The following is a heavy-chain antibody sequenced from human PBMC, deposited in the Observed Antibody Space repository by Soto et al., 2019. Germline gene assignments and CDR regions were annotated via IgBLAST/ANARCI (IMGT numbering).Heavy chain of an antibody. CDR2: INPNSGGT. D-gene: IGHD2-15*01. CDR1: GYTFTGYY. Sequence: QVQLVQAGAEVKKPGASVKVSCKASGYTFTGYYMHWVRQAPGQGLEWMGWINPNSGGTNYAQKFQGRVTMTRDTSISTPYMELSRLRSDDTAVYYCARDLGVVTPSDWFDPWGQGTLVTVSS. J-gene: IGHJ5*02. V-gene: IGHV1-2*02. CDR3: ARDLGVVTPSDWFDP.